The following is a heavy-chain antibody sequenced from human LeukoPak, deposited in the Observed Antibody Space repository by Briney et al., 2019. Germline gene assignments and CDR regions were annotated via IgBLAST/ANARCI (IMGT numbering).Heavy chain of an antibody. D-gene: IGHD6-19*01. Sequence: GSLRLSCAASGFTFSTYSMNWIRQPPGKGLEWIGYIYYSGSTNYNPSLKSRVTISVDTSKNQFSLKLSSVTAADTAVYYCARHENNSYSSGWYGGYYYYGMDVWGQGTTVTVSS. CDR3: ARHENNSYSSGWYGGYYYYGMDV. J-gene: IGHJ6*02. V-gene: IGHV4-59*08. CDR1: GFTFSTYS. CDR2: IYYSGST.